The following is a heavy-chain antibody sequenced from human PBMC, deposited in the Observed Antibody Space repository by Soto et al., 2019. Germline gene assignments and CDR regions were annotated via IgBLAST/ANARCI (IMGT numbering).Heavy chain of an antibody. Sequence: GGSLRLSCAASGFMFSAYWMSWVRQAPGRGLEWVANIYGDGGKIYYVDSVKGRFTISRDNAKRSLYLQMNSLRAEDTAVYYCAGDFYGGYTYGPGDYWGQGALVTVSS. CDR1: GFMFSAYW. D-gene: IGHD5-18*01. V-gene: IGHV3-7*01. CDR3: AGDFYGGYTYGPGDY. J-gene: IGHJ4*02. CDR2: IYGDGGKI.